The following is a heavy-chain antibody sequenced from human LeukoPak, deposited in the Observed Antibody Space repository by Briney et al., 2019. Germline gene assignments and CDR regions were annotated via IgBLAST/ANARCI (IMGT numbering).Heavy chain of an antibody. CDR3: ASAGAMVISHPQGAFDY. Sequence: SVKVSCKASGGTFSSYAISWVRQAPGQGLEWMGRIIPILGIANYAQKFQGRVTITADKSTSTAYMELSSLRSEDTAVYYCASAGAMVISHPQGAFDYWGQGTLVTVSS. V-gene: IGHV1-69*04. CDR1: GGTFSSYA. J-gene: IGHJ4*02. CDR2: IIPILGIA. D-gene: IGHD5-18*01.